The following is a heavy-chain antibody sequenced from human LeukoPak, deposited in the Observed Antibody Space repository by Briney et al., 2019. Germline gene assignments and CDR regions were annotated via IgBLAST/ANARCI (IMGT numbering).Heavy chain of an antibody. V-gene: IGHV1-18*01. Sequence: ASVKVSCKASGYTFTSYGISWVRQAPGQGLEWMGWISAYNGNTNYAQKLQGRVTMTTDTSTSTAYMELRSLRSDDTAVYYCARDRGHYDILTGYYYYYGMDVWGQGTTVTVSS. D-gene: IGHD3-9*01. J-gene: IGHJ6*02. CDR1: GYTFTSYG. CDR2: ISAYNGNT. CDR3: ARDRGHYDILTGYYYYYGMDV.